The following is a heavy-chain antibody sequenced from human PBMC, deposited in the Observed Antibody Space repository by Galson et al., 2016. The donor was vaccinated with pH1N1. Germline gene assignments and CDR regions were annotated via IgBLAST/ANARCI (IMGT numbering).Heavy chain of an antibody. D-gene: IGHD3-22*01. Sequence: SVKVSCKASGASFSWNAVTWVRQAPGQGLEWMGGIMGMFRKTDYAQKLQGRVTITTDETGTTAYMELSSLRSEDTAVYYCARTNTYNYDGSALTYWGQGTLVIVSS. J-gene: IGHJ4*02. CDR3: ARTNTYNYDGSALTY. CDR1: GASFSWNA. V-gene: IGHV1-69*05. CDR2: IMGMFRKT.